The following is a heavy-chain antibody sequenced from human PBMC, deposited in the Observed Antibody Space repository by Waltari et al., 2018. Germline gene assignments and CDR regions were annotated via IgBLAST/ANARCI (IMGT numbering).Heavy chain of an antibody. J-gene: IGHJ3*02. CDR3: ARDKYCGGDCYFDAFDI. CDR2: INAGNGNT. D-gene: IGHD2-21*01. CDR1: GYTFTSYA. Sequence: PSGAAVPPPGASVKVSCPASGYTFTSYAMHWVRQAPGQRLEWMGWINAGNGNTKYSQKFQGRVTITRDTSASTAYMELSSLRSEDTAVYYCARDKYCGGDCYFDAFDIWGQGTMVTVSS. V-gene: IGHV1-3*01.